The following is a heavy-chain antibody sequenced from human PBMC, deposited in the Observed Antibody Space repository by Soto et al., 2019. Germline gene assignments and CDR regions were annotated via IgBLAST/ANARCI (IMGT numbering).Heavy chain of an antibody. J-gene: IGHJ6*02. CDR3: ARVLTPRSRSTSSTYYYYYGMDV. D-gene: IGHD2-2*01. Sequence: GASVTVSCKASGYTFTSYYMHWVRQAPGQGLEWMRIINPSGGSTSYAQKFQGRVTMTRDTSTSTVYMELSSLRSEDTAVYYCARVLTPRSRSTSSTYYYYYGMDVWGQGTTVTVSS. V-gene: IGHV1-46*01. CDR2: INPSGGST. CDR1: GYTFTSYY.